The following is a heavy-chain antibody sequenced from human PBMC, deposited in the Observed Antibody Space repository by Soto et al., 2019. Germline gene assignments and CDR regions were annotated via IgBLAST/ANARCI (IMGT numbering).Heavy chain of an antibody. Sequence: ASVKVSCKASGYTFTSYGMSWVRQAPGQGLEGMGWISAYNGNTNYAQKLQGRVTMTTDTSTSTAYMELRSLRSDDTAVYYCASGLGVSMTGRLVYYYYYGMDVWGQGTTVTV. CDR2: ISAYNGNT. CDR3: ASGLGVSMTGRLVYYYYYGMDV. V-gene: IGHV1-18*04. J-gene: IGHJ6*02. CDR1: GYTFTSYG. D-gene: IGHD3-16*01.